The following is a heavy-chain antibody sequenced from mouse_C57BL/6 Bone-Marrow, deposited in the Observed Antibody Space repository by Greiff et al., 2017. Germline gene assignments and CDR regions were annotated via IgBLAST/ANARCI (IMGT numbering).Heavy chain of an antibody. D-gene: IGHD1-1*01. CDR3: ARDDTTVYYAMDY. CDR2: IYPRSGNT. CDR1: GYTFTSYG. V-gene: IGHV1-81*01. J-gene: IGHJ4*01. Sequence: VQLQQSGAELARPGASVKLSCKASGYTFTSYGISWVKQRTGKGLEWIGEIYPRSGNTYYNEKFKGKATLTADKSSSTAYMELRRLTSEDSAVYFCARDDTTVYYAMDYWGQGTSVTVSS.